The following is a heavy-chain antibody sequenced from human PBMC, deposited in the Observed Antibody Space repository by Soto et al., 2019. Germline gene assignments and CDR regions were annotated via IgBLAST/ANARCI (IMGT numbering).Heavy chain of an antibody. Sequence: PSETLSLTCTVSGGSISSGDYYWSWSRQPPGKGLEWIGYIYYSGSTYYNPSLKSRVTISVDTSKNQFSLKLSSVTAADTAVYYCARQMQLVRADWFDPWGQGTLVTVSS. J-gene: IGHJ5*02. V-gene: IGHV4-61*08. CDR2: IYYSGST. CDR1: GGSISSGDYY. CDR3: ARQMQLVRADWFDP. D-gene: IGHD6-6*01.